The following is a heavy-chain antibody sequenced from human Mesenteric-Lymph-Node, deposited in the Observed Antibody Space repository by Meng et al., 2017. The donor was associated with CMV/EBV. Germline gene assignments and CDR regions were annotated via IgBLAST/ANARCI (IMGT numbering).Heavy chain of an antibody. CDR3: ARGGTFDWNYEDY. V-gene: IGHV3-20*04. J-gene: IGHJ4*02. Sequence: GESLKISCAASGFIFDDYGMSWVRQAPGKGLEWVSGINWNGGSIGYVDSVKGRFTISRDKAKNFLYLQMNNLRAEDTALYYCARGGTFDWNYEDYWGQGTLVTVSS. CDR1: GFIFDDYG. D-gene: IGHD1-7*01. CDR2: INWNGGSI.